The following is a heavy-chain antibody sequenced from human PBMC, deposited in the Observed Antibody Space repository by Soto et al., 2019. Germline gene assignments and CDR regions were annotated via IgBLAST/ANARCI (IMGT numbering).Heavy chain of an antibody. J-gene: IGHJ6*03. D-gene: IGHD3-3*01. Sequence: GGSLRLSCAASGFTFDDYAMHWVRQAPGKGLEWVSGISWNSGSIGYADSVKGRFTISRDNAKNSLYLQMNSLRAEDTALYYCAKDIIRNYDFWSGYYHYYYYMDVWGKGTTVTVS. CDR1: GFTFDDYA. CDR3: AKDIIRNYDFWSGYYHYYYYMDV. V-gene: IGHV3-9*01. CDR2: ISWNSGSI.